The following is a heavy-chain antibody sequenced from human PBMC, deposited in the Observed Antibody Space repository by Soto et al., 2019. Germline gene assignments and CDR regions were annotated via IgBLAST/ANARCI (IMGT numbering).Heavy chain of an antibody. D-gene: IGHD5-18*01. Sequence: LVESGGRVVQPGRSLRLSCAASGFMFSDYVMHWVRQAPGKGLEWVTVISYDGTKKFYADSVQGRFTISRDNSRNTLYLQMNNVRLEDTGIYYCANVDTAVTVYWGQGTLVTVSS. CDR1: GFMFSDYV. CDR3: ANVDTAVTVY. V-gene: IGHV3-30*04. J-gene: IGHJ4*02. CDR2: ISYDGTKK.